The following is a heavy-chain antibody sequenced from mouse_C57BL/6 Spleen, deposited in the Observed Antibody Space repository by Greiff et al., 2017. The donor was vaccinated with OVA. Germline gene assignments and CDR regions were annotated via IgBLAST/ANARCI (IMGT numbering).Heavy chain of an antibody. Sequence: QVQLQQSGPELVKPGASVKISCKASGYSFTSYYIHWVKQRPGQGLEWIGWIYPGSGNTKYNEKFKGKATLTADTSSSTAYMQLSSLTSEDSAVYYCARSGYGSSNWYFDVWGTGTTVTVSS. V-gene: IGHV1-66*01. CDR2: IYPGSGNT. J-gene: IGHJ1*03. D-gene: IGHD1-1*01. CDR1: GYSFTSYY. CDR3: ARSGYGSSNWYFDV.